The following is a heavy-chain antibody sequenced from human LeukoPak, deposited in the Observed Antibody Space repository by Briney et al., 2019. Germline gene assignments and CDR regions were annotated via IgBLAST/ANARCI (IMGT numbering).Heavy chain of an antibody. CDR1: GGSISSGDYY. D-gene: IGHD3-3*01. CDR3: ARDLRPYYDFWSGYSTNWFDP. J-gene: IGHJ5*02. Sequence: SETLSLTCTVSGGSISSGDYYWSWIRQPPGKGLEWIGYIYYSGSTYYNPSLKSRVTISVDTSKNQFSLKLSSVTAADTAVYYCARDLRPYYDFWSGYSTNWFDPWGQGTLVTVSS. CDR2: IYYSGST. V-gene: IGHV4-30-4*01.